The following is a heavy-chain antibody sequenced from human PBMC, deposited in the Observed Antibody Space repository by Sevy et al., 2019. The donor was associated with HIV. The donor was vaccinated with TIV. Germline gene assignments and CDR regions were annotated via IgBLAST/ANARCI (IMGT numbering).Heavy chain of an antibody. V-gene: IGHV3-30*04. CDR2: ISYDGSVK. J-gene: IGHJ4*02. Sequence: GGSLRLSCAASGFSFNGYAMHWVRQAPGKGLEWLAVISYDGSVKYYTESVKGRFTISRDNTKNTLFIQLNSLRPEDTAVYYCVREGRNYEYVWGTYHSGFRAQGTLVTVSS. D-gene: IGHD3-16*02. CDR1: GFSFNGYA. CDR3: VREGRNYEYVWGTYHSGF.